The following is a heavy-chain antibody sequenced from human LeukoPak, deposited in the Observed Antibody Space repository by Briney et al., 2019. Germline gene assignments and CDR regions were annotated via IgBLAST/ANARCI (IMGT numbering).Heavy chain of an antibody. Sequence: GGSLRLSCAASGFTFSSYGMHWVRQAPGKGLEWVAVISYDGSNKYYADSVKGLFTISRDNSKNTLYLQMNSLRAEDTAVYYCAKSVTVAGFFDYWGQGTLVTVSS. J-gene: IGHJ4*02. CDR3: AKSVTVAGFFDY. V-gene: IGHV3-30*18. CDR1: GFTFSSYG. CDR2: ISYDGSNK. D-gene: IGHD6-19*01.